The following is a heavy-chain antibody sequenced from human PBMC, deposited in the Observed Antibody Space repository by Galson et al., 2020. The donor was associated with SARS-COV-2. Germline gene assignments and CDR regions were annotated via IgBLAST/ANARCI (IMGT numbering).Heavy chain of an antibody. CDR1: GFTFSSYA. CDR2: ISYDGSNK. D-gene: IGHD3-3*01. J-gene: IGHJ6*02. Sequence: TGGSLRLSCAASGFTFSSYAMHWVRQAPGKGLEWVAVISYDGSNKYYADSVKGRLTISRDNSKNTLYLQMNSLRAEDTAVYYCARDAYYYYFWCGYLSEANNYYYYYGMDVWGQGTTVTVSS. CDR3: ARDAYYYYFWCGYLSEANNYYYYYGMDV. V-gene: IGHV3-30-3*01.